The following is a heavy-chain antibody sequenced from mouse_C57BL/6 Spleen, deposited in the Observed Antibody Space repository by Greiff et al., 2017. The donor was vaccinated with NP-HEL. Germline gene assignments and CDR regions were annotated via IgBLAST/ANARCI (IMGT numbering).Heavy chain of an antibody. CDR3: ARDDDYWYFDV. Sequence: EVMLVESGGGLVKPGGSLKLSCAASGFTFSSYAMSWVRQTPEKRLEWVATISDGGSYTYYPDNVKGRFTISRDNAKNNLYLQMSHLKSEDTAMYYCARDDDYWYFDVWGTGTTVTVSS. V-gene: IGHV5-4*01. J-gene: IGHJ1*03. CDR1: GFTFSSYA. D-gene: IGHD2-3*01. CDR2: ISDGGSYT.